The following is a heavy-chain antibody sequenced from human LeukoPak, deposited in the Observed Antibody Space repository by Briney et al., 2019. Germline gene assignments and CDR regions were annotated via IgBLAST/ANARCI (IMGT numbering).Heavy chain of an antibody. D-gene: IGHD3-9*01. V-gene: IGHV4-34*01. Sequence: PSETLSLTCAVYGGSFSGYYWSWIRQPPGKGLEWIGEINHSGSTNYNPCLKSRVTISVDTSKNQFSLKLSSVTAADTAVYYCARRVLRYFDWLLPSNWFDPWGQGTLVTVSS. CDR1: GGSFSGYY. CDR3: ARRVLRYFDWLLPSNWFDP. CDR2: INHSGST. J-gene: IGHJ5*02.